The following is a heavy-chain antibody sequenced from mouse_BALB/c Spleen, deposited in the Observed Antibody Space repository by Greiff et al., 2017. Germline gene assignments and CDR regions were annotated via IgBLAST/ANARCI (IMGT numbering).Heavy chain of an antibody. Sequence: DVKLVESGGGLVKPGGSLKLSCAASGFTFSSYAMSWVRQTPEKRLEWVASISSGGSTYYPDSVKGRFTISRDNARNILYLQMSSLRSEDTAMYYCARARSYWYFDVWGAGTTVTVSS. J-gene: IGHJ1*01. CDR1: GFTFSSYA. V-gene: IGHV5-6-5*01. CDR2: ISSGGST. CDR3: ARARSYWYFDV.